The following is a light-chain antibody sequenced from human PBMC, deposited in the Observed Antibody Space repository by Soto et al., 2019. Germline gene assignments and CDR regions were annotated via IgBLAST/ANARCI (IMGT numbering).Light chain of an antibody. CDR2: GAS. Sequence: EIVLTQSPGTLSLSPGERATLSCRASQSVSSFYLAWYQQRAGPAPRLLISGASTRTTGIPDRFSGSGSGTDFTLTSSRLEPEDFAVYYCQQYGSWPRTFGQGTKVEIK. CDR3: QQYGSWPRT. CDR1: QSVSSFY. J-gene: IGKJ1*01. V-gene: IGKV3-20*01.